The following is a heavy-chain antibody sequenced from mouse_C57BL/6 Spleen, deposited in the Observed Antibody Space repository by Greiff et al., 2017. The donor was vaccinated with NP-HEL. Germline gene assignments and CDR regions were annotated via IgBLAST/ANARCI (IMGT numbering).Heavy chain of an antibody. V-gene: IGHV5-4*01. D-gene: IGHD3-2*02. CDR1: GFTFSSYA. CDR2: ISDGGSYT. Sequence: EVQGVESGGGLVKPGGSLKLSCAASGFTFSSYAMSWVRQTPEKRLEWVATISDGGSYTYYPDNVKGRFTISRDNAKNNLYLQMSHLKSEDTAMYDCAGESPLDSSGYGWFAYWGQRTLVTVSA. J-gene: IGHJ3*01. CDR3: AGESPLDSSGYGWFAY.